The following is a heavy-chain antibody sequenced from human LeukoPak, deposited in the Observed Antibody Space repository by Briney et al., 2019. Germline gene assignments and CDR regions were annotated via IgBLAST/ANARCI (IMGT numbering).Heavy chain of an antibody. CDR3: ATGLFHFDY. D-gene: IGHD2-21*01. CDR2: IEDDGSEK. CDR1: GFTFSSFW. Sequence: GGSLRLSCATSGFTFSSFWMSWVRQAPGKGLEWVANIEDDGSEKYYVDSVKGRFTVSRDNVKNSLYLQMSSLRAEDTAVYCCATGLFHFDYWGQGTLVAVSS. J-gene: IGHJ4*02. V-gene: IGHV3-7*01.